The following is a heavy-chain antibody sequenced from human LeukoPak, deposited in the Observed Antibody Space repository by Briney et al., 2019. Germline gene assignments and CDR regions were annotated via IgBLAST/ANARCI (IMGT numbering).Heavy chain of an antibody. CDR3: AREWAAAGGVIDY. D-gene: IGHD6-13*01. CDR2: IYSDGST. J-gene: IGHJ4*02. CDR1: GFTVSSNY. V-gene: IGHV3-66*01. Sequence: GGSLRLSCAASGFTVSSNYMSWVRQAPGKGLEWVSIIYSDGSTYYADSVKGRFTISRDNSKNTLYLQMNSLRAEDTAVYYCAREWAAAGGVIDYWGQGTLVTVSS.